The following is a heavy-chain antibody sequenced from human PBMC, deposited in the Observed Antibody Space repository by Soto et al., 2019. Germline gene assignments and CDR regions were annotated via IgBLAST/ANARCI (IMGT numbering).Heavy chain of an antibody. V-gene: IGHV4-34*01. Sequence: SETLSLTCAVYGGSFSGYYWSCIRQRPGKGLEWIGEINHSGSTNYTPSLKSRVTISVDTSKNQFSLKLTSVTAADTAVYYCARAFNWNYVYYGFDPWGPGTLVT. CDR2: INHSGST. CDR3: ARAFNWNYVYYGFDP. D-gene: IGHD1-7*01. J-gene: IGHJ5*02. CDR1: GGSFSGYY.